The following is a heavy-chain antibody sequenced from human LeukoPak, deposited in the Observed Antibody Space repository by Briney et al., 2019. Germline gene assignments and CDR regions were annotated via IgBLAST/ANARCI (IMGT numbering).Heavy chain of an antibody. V-gene: IGHV3-33*01. CDR1: GFTFSVYG. CDR3: VRDRDSAEFYFYY. Sequence: GGSLRLSRTASGFTFSVYGMHWVRAAPDKGLERVAIIWYVGDNKYYADSVRGRFTISRDNTKNTVYVQMNNLRAEDTAVYYCVRDRDSAEFYFYYWGQGALGTVSS. CDR2: IWYVGDNK. D-gene: IGHD3-10*01. J-gene: IGHJ4*02.